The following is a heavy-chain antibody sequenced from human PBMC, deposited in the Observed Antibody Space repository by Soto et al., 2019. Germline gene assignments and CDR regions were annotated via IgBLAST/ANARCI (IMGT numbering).Heavy chain of an antibody. V-gene: IGHV1-18*01. CDR1: GYNFANYG. CDR3: ARDAAYTAFWGGVMELYSYNMDV. Sequence: QVQLVQSEAEVKKPGASLKVSCRASGYNFANYGISWVRQAPGQGLEWMGWISAHNGDTKYAQKVQGRVTMTADTSTSTAYMEMWSLRSDDTAVYYCARDAAYTAFWGGVMELYSYNMDVWGQGTTVTV. D-gene: IGHD3-3*01. CDR2: ISAHNGDT. J-gene: IGHJ6*02.